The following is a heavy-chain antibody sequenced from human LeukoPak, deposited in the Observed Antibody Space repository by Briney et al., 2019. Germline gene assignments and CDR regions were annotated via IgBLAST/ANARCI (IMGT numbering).Heavy chain of an antibody. J-gene: IGHJ3*02. D-gene: IGHD6-13*01. CDR1: GGSISSYY. CDR3: ARSRPLTDAFDI. Sequence: SETLSLTCTVSGGSISSYYWSWIRQPAGKGLEWIGYIYYSGSTNYNPSLKSRVTMSVDTSKNQFSLKLSSVTAADTAVYYCARSRPLTDAFDIWGQGTMVTVSS. V-gene: IGHV4-59*08. CDR2: IYYSGST.